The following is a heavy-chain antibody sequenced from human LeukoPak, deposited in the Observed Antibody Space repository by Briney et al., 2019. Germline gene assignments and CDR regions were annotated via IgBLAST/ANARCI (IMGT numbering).Heavy chain of an antibody. CDR2: ISYSGST. V-gene: IGHV4-30-4*01. CDR3: ARDLSGKDAFDI. Sequence: SETLSLTCTVSGGSISSVDYYWSWIRQPPGKGLEWIGYISYSGSTYYSPSLKSRVTLSVDTSKNQFSLKLSSVTAADTAVYYCARDLSGKDAFDIWGQGTMVIVSS. D-gene: IGHD3-3*01. J-gene: IGHJ3*02. CDR1: GGSISSVDYY.